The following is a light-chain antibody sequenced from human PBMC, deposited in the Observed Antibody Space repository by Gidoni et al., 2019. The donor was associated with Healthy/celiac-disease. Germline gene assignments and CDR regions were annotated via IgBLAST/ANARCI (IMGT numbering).Light chain of an antibody. V-gene: IGLV3-1*01. J-gene: IGLJ2*01. CDR1: KLGDKY. CDR3: QAWDSSTVV. Sequence: YELTQPPAVAVSPGQTASITCSGDKLGDKYACWYQQKPGQSPVLVIYQDSKRPSGIPARFSGSNSGNTATLTISGTQAMDEADYYCQAWDSSTVVFGGGTTLTVL. CDR2: QDS.